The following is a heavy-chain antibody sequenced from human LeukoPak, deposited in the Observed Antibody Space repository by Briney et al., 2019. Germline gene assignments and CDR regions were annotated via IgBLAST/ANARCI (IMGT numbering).Heavy chain of an antibody. Sequence: QAGGSLRLSCAASGFTFSSYAMNWVRQAPGKGLEWVSGISWNSGSIGYADSVKGRFTISRDNAKNSLYLQMNSLRAEDTALYYCARDLDGSSYAGGYYYMDVWGKGTTVTVSS. V-gene: IGHV3-9*01. CDR1: GFTFSSYA. J-gene: IGHJ6*03. D-gene: IGHD6-6*01. CDR2: ISWNSGSI. CDR3: ARDLDGSSYAGGYYYMDV.